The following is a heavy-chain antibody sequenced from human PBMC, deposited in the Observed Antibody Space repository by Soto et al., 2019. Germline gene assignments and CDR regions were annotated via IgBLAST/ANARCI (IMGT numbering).Heavy chain of an antibody. J-gene: IGHJ4*02. D-gene: IGHD3-10*01. CDR1: GGSFSGYY. CDR3: ARESQFYGSGGIDY. V-gene: IGHV4-34*01. CDR2: INHSGST. Sequence: QVQLQQGGAGLLKPSETLSLTCAVYGGSFSGYYWSWIRQPPGKGLEWIGEINHSGSTNYNPSLKSRVTISVDTSKNQFSLKLSSVTAADTAVYYWARESQFYGSGGIDYWGQGTLVTVSS.